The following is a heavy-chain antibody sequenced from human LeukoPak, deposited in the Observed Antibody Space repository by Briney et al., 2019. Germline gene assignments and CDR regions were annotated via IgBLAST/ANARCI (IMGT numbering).Heavy chain of an antibody. CDR1: GYTFTSYG. J-gene: IGHJ6*03. Sequence: GASVKVSCQASGYTFTSYGISWVRQAPGQGLEWMGWISAYNGNTNYAQKLQGRVTMTTDTSTSTAYMELRSLRSDDTAVYYCARTAGSPYFDYYYYMDVWGKETTVTVSS. CDR2: ISAYNGNT. CDR3: ARTAGSPYFDYYYYMDV. V-gene: IGHV1-18*01. D-gene: IGHD2/OR15-2a*01.